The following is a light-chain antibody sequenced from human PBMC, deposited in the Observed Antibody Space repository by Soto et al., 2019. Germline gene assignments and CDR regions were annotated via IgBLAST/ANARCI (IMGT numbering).Light chain of an antibody. Sequence: QSVLTQPPSVSGAPGQRVTISCTGSSSNIGAGYDVHWYQQLPGTAPKLLIYGNSNRPSGVPDRFSGSKSGTSASLAITGLHAEYEADYYCQSYASSLSGYVFGTGTKLTVL. CDR1: SSNIGAGYD. V-gene: IGLV1-40*01. J-gene: IGLJ1*01. CDR2: GNS. CDR3: QSYASSLSGYV.